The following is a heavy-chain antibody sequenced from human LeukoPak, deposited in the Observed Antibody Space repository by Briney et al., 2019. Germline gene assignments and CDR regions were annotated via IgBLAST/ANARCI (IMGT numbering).Heavy chain of an antibody. D-gene: IGHD2-15*01. Sequence: PSETLSLTCTVSGGSISSYYWSWIRQPAGKGLEWIGRIYTSGSTYYNPSLKSRVTISVDTSKNQFSLKLSSVTAADTAVYYCARDSGPIETIVVVNWFDPWGQGTLVTVSS. CDR3: ARDSGPIETIVVVNWFDP. V-gene: IGHV4-4*07. J-gene: IGHJ5*02. CDR2: IYTSGST. CDR1: GGSISSYY.